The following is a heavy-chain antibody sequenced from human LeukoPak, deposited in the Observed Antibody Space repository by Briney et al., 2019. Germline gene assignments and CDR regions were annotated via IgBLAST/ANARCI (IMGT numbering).Heavy chain of an antibody. D-gene: IGHD5-18*01. J-gene: IGHJ4*02. V-gene: IGHV1-8*01. CDR3: ARIQLWLNYYFDY. Sequence: ASVKVSCKASGYTFTSYDINWVRQATGQGLEWMGWMNPNSADTGYAQKFQGRVTMTRNTSISTAYMELSSLRSEDTAVYYCARIQLWLNYYFDYWGQGTLVTVSS. CDR1: GYTFTSYD. CDR2: MNPNSADT.